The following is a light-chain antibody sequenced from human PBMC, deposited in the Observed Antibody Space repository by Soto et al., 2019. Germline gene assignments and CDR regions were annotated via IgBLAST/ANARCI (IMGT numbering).Light chain of an antibody. CDR1: SSDIGAFNY. CDR2: EVS. J-gene: IGLJ3*02. CDR3: SSYTGGLTYWV. Sequence: HSALTQPASVSGSPGQSITISCTGTSSDIGAFNYVSWYQQHPGKAPKLIIFEVSNRPSGVSDRFSGAKSGNTASLIISGLQPEDEADYHCSSYTGGLTYWVFGGGTKVTVL. V-gene: IGLV2-14*01.